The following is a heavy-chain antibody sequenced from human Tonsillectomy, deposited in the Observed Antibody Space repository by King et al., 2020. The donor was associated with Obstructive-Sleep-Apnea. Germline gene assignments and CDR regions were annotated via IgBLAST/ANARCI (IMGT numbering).Heavy chain of an antibody. V-gene: IGHV3-15*01. D-gene: IGHD3-3*01. CDR3: TTDRGGFWSGYPYYFDY. CDR2: IKSKTDGGTT. J-gene: IGHJ4*02. CDR1: GFTFSNAW. Sequence: VQLVESGGGLVKPGGSLRLSCAASGFTFSNAWMSWVRQAPGKGLEWVGRIKSKTDGGTTDYAAPVKGRFTISRDDSKNTLYLQMNSLKTEDTAVYYCTTDRGGFWSGYPYYFDYWGQGTLVTVSS.